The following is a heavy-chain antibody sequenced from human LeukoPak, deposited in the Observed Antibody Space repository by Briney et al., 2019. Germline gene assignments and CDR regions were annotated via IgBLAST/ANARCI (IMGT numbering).Heavy chain of an antibody. Sequence: GGSLRLSCEVSGLTFSTYWMTWVRQAPGKGLEWVASINQNGREKDYVDSVKGRFTISRDNAKDSLYLQMNSLRDEDTAVYYCARSLGDDWGQGTLVTVSS. CDR2: INQNGREK. CDR1: GLTFSTYW. V-gene: IGHV3-7*01. J-gene: IGHJ4*02. CDR3: ARSLGDD. D-gene: IGHD3-16*01.